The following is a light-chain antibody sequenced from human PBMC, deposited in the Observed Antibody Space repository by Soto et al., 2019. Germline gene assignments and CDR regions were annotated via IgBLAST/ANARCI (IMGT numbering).Light chain of an antibody. J-gene: IGKJ1*01. CDR1: ESVSSN. V-gene: IGKV3-11*01. CDR2: QTS. CDR3: HQRQSWPRT. Sequence: EIVLTQSPGTLSVSPGERVTLSCRASESVSSNLAWYQHRPGQAPRLLIYQTSIRAAGIPARFSASGTGTDFTLTISDVQPEDFAVYYCHQRQSWPRTFGQGTKVDIK.